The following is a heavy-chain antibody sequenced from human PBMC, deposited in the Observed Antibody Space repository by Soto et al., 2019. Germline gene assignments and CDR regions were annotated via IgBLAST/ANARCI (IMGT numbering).Heavy chain of an antibody. D-gene: IGHD3-22*01. CDR2: LSGSGVST. CDR3: AKIEFRFLYDSTGYYPFDY. Sequence: GGSLRLSCAASGFTFSSYAMTWVRQAPGKGLEWVSALSGSGVSTYYADSVMGRFTISRDNSKNTVYLQMNSLRAEDTAVYYCAKIEFRFLYDSTGYYPFDYWGQGTLVTVSS. CDR1: GFTFSSYA. V-gene: IGHV3-23*01. J-gene: IGHJ4*02.